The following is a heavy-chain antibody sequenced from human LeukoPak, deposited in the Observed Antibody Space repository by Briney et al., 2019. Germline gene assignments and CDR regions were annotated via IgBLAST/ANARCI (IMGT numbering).Heavy chain of an antibody. D-gene: IGHD3-16*01. CDR3: TRSLGVAGLPGY. Sequence: KTGGSLRLSCTASGFTFGDYAMIWFRQAPGKGLEWVGFVRGKTEGGAIEYAASVRDRFTISTDDSKSIAYLQMNSLKTEDTAVYFCTRSLGVAGLPGYWGQGTLVTVSS. J-gene: IGHJ4*02. CDR2: VRGKTEGGAI. CDR1: GFTFGDYA. V-gene: IGHV3-49*05.